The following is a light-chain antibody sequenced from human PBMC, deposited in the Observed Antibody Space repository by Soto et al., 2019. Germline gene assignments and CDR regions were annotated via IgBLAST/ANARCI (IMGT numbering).Light chain of an antibody. J-gene: IGKJ3*01. CDR3: QQYDNLSVT. Sequence: DNQMTQSPSSLSASVGDRVTITCQASQDISNYLNWYQQKPGKAPKLLIYDASNLETGVPSRFSGSGSGTDFTFTISSLQPEDIATYYCQQYDNLSVTFGPGTKVDIK. V-gene: IGKV1-33*01. CDR2: DAS. CDR1: QDISNY.